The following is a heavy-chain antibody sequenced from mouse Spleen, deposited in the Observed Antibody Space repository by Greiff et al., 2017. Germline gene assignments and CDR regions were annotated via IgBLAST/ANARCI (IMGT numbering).Heavy chain of an antibody. CDR2: IHPNSGST. CDR3: ARWEGTRGAY. CDR1: GYTFTSYW. Sequence: QVQLQQSGAELVKPGASVKLSCKASGYTFTSYWMHWVKQRPGQGLEWIGMIHPNSGSTNYNEKFKSKATLTVDKSSSTAYMQLSSLTSEDSAVYYCARWEGTRGAYWGQGTLVTVSA. V-gene: IGHV1-64*01. J-gene: IGHJ3*01. D-gene: IGHD3-3*01.